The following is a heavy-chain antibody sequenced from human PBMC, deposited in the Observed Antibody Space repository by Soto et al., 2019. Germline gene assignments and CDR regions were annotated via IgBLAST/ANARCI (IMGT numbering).Heavy chain of an antibody. CDR2: ISAYNGNT. J-gene: IGHJ4*02. D-gene: IGHD1-7*01. CDR1: GYTLTSYG. CDR3: GRDKTGSTDGYLDY. V-gene: IGHV1-18*01. Sequence: GASVKVSCKASGYTLTSYGISWVRQAPGQGLEWMGWISAYNGNTNYAQKLQGRVTMTTDTSTSTAYMELRSLRSDDTAVYYCGRDKTGSTDGYLDYWGQRTLVTVSS.